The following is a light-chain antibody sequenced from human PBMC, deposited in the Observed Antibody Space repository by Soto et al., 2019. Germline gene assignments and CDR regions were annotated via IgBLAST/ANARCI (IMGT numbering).Light chain of an antibody. CDR1: NIGSKS. V-gene: IGLV3-21*02. CDR2: DDS. Sequence: SYELTQPSSVCVAPGHTAKIPCGGNNIGSKSVHWYQQRPGQAPLVVVSDDSERPSGIPERFSGSNSGNTATLTISRVEAGDEADYYCEVWDNNYDRLVLFDGGTKVTVL. CDR3: EVWDNNYDRLVL. J-gene: IGLJ2*01.